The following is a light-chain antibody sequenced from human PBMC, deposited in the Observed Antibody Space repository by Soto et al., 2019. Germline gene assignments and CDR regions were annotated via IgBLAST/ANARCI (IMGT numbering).Light chain of an antibody. CDR1: QSVFNNH. CDR3: QQYGSSPTT. J-gene: IGKJ1*01. Sequence: EIVLTQSPGTLFLSPGERATLSCRASQSVFNNHIGWYQQKPGQAPRRLIFGASFRATGIPDRFSGSGSGTDFTLTISRLEPEDFAVYYCQQYGSSPTTFGQGTKVEIK. V-gene: IGKV3-20*01. CDR2: GAS.